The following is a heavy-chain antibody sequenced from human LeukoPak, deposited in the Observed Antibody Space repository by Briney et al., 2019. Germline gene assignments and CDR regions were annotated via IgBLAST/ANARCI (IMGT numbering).Heavy chain of an antibody. CDR2: IYYSGST. CDR3: ARVRGYYDSSGYDY. V-gene: IGHV4-59*01. J-gene: IGHJ4*02. Sequence: SETLSLTCTVSGASISSYYWSWIRQPPGKGLEWIGYIYYSGSTNYNPALKSRITISEDTSKNQISLKLSSVTAADTAVYYCARVRGYYDSSGYDYWGQGTLVTVSS. D-gene: IGHD3-22*01. CDR1: GASISSYY.